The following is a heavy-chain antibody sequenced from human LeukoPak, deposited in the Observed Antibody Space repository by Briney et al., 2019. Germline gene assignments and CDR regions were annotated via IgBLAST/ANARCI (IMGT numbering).Heavy chain of an antibody. Sequence: GRSLRLSCAASGFTFSSYGMHWVRQAPGKGLEWVAVISYDGSNKYYADSVKGRFTISRDNSKNTLYLQMNSLRAEDTAVYYCAKGPIESFDYWGQGTLVTVSS. CDR1: GFTFSSYG. V-gene: IGHV3-30*18. CDR2: ISYDGSNK. J-gene: IGHJ4*02. CDR3: AKGPIESFDY. D-gene: IGHD3-22*01.